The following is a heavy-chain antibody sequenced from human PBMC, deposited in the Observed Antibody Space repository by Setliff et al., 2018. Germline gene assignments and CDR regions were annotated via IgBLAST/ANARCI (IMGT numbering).Heavy chain of an antibody. Sequence: ASETLSLTCAVYGGSFSGYYWSWIRQPPGKGLEWIGYIYYSGSTIYNPSLKSRVTISVDTSKNQFSLRLTSVTAADTAVYYCARVDNFWSGPIDYWGQGTLVTVPQ. J-gene: IGHJ4*02. CDR3: ARVDNFWSGPIDY. D-gene: IGHD3-3*01. V-gene: IGHV4-59*01. CDR1: GGSFSGYY. CDR2: IYYSGST.